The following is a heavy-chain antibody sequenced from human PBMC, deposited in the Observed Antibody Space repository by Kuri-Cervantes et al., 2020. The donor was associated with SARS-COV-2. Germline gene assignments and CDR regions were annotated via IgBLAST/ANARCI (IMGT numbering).Heavy chain of an antibody. Sequence: GESLKISCAASGFTFSSYWMSWVRQAPGKGLEWVANIKQDGSEKYYVDSVKGRFTISRDNAKNSLYLQMNSLRAEDTAVYYCARDRTILDYFDYWGQGTLVTVSS. J-gene: IGHJ4*02. V-gene: IGHV3-7*01. CDR3: ARDRTILDYFDY. CDR1: GFTFSSYW. D-gene: IGHD3-9*01. CDR2: IKQDGSEK.